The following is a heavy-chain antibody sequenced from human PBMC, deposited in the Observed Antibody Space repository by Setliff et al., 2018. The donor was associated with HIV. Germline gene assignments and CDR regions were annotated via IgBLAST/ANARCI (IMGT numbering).Heavy chain of an antibody. CDR3: AGDLFQYYHDSSPYYPPGY. D-gene: IGHD3-22*01. Sequence: PGGSLRLSCAASGFTFSAYSMHWVRQAPGKGLEWVAVISYDGGRKDYAESVNGRSTISRDDAKSTLYLQMNSLRAEATAVYYCAGDLFQYYHDSSPYYPPGYWGQGTLVTVSS. CDR2: ISYDGGRK. V-gene: IGHV3-33*08. CDR1: GFTFSAYS. J-gene: IGHJ4*02.